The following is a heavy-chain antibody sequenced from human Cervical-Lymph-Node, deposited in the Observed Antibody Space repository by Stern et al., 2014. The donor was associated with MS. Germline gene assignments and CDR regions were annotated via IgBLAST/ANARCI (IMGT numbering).Heavy chain of an antibody. CDR3: FTWINLDVFDR. Sequence: QVQLVESGGGVVQPGRSLRLSCTASGFTFSDYVMHWVRQAPGKGPEVVAVISNDGSKKDYADSVKGRFTISRDNSKNTLYLQMNSLGAGDTAIYYCFTWINLDVFDRWGQGTVVTVSS. CDR1: GFTFSDYV. D-gene: IGHD5-12*01. J-gene: IGHJ4*02. V-gene: IGHV3-30*01. CDR2: ISNDGSKK.